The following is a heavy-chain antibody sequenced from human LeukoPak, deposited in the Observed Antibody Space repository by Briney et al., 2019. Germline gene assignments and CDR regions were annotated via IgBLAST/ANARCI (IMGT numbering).Heavy chain of an antibody. CDR1: GFTFKDYA. J-gene: IGHJ4*02. CDR2: MTGSSGST. Sequence: PGGSLRLSCAASGFTFKDYAMSWVRQAPGTGLEWASSMTGSSGSTYYADSVKGRFTISRDNSKNILFLQMNSLRADDTAIYYCARSSTNMVLYYFDFWGQGTLVPVSS. V-gene: IGHV3-23*01. D-gene: IGHD3-10*01. CDR3: ARSSTNMVLYYFDF.